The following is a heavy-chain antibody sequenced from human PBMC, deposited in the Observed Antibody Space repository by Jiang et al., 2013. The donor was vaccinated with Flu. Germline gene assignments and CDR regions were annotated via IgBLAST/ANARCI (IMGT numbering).Heavy chain of an antibody. J-gene: IGHJ4*02. V-gene: IGHV4-59*12. CDR1: WLHQWLL. Sequence: GLVKPSETPVPHLHCLWWLHQWLLLELDPAAPGKGLEWIGYIFYSGSTNYDPSLKSRATISVDKSKNQFSLKLSSVTAADTAVYYCVVGIAVAGTVSKVSDWGQGTLVTVSS. D-gene: IGHD6-19*01. CDR3: VVGIAVAGTVSKVSD. CDR2: IFYSGST.